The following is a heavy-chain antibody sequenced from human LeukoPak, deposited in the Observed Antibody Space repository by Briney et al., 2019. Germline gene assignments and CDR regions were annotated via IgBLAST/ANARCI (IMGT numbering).Heavy chain of an antibody. CDR2: MNPNSGNT. CDR3: ARVLAGYDTSGYYWDAFDI. J-gene: IGHJ3*02. V-gene: IGHV1-8*01. CDR1: GYTFTSYD. D-gene: IGHD3-22*01. Sequence: GASVKVSCKASGYTFTSYDINWVRQATGQGLEWMGWMNPNSGNTGYAQKFQGRVTMTRNTSISTAYMELSSLRSEDTAVYYCARVLAGYDTSGYYWDAFDIWGQGTMVSVSS.